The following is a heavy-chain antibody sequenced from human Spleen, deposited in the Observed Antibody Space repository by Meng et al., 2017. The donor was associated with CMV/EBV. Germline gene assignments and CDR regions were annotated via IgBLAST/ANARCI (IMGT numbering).Heavy chain of an antibody. CDR3: ARDRQWLGIDY. D-gene: IGHD6-19*01. J-gene: IGHJ4*02. CDR1: GFTFSSYG. Sequence: GESLKISCAASGFTFSSYGMNWVRQAPGKGLEWVANIKQDGSETYYVDSVKGRFTISRDNAENSLYLQMNSLRAEDTALYHCARDRQWLGIDYWGQGTLVTVSS. V-gene: IGHV3-7*03. CDR2: IKQDGSET.